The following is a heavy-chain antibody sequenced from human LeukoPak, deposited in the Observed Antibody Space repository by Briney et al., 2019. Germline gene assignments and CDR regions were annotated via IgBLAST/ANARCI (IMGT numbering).Heavy chain of an antibody. CDR3: AVGPKYSYGYLHWFDP. Sequence: ASVKVSCKASGYTFTSYGISWVRQAPGQGLEWMGRISAYNGNTNYAQKLQGRVTMTTDTSTSTAYMELRSLRSDDTAVYYCAVGPKYSYGYLHWFDPWGQGTLVTVSS. V-gene: IGHV1-18*01. D-gene: IGHD5-18*01. CDR2: ISAYNGNT. CDR1: GYTFTSYG. J-gene: IGHJ5*02.